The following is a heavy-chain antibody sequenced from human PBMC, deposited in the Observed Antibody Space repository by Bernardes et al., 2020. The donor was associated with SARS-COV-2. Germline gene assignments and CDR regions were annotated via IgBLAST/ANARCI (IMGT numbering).Heavy chain of an antibody. CDR3: ARAGSSSWEDYYYYGMDV. V-gene: IGHV1-18*01. D-gene: IGHD6-13*01. CDR1: GYTFTSYG. J-gene: IGHJ6*02. CDR2: ISAYNGNT. Sequence: ASVKVSCKASGYTFTSYGISWVRQAPGQGLEWMGWISAYNGNTNYAQKLQGRVTMTTDTSTSTAYMELRSLRSDDTAVYYCARAGSSSWEDYYYYGMDVWGQGTTVTVSS.